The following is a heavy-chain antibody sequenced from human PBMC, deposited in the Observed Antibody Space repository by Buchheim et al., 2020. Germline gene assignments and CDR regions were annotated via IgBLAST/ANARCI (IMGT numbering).Heavy chain of an antibody. D-gene: IGHD3-22*01. Sequence: VQLVESGGGLVQPGGSLRLSCAASGFTFSSYEMNWVRQAPGKGLEWVAVVSYDGRNEHYSDSVKGRFTISRDNFKNKLYLQLNSLRAEDTAVYYCARAGKYFFGSSGDHYFNYWGQGAL. CDR2: VSYDGRNE. V-gene: IGHV3-30*04. CDR3: ARAGKYFFGSSGDHYFNY. CDR1: GFTFSSYE. J-gene: IGHJ4*02.